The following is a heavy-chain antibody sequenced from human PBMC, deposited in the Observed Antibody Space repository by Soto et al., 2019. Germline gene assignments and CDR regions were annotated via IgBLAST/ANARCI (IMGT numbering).Heavy chain of an antibody. CDR1: GGSISSSSYY. CDR2: IYYSGST. V-gene: IGHV4-39*01. D-gene: IGHD6-13*01. J-gene: IGHJ6*03. CDR3: ARLVSSSWIPNYYYYYMDV. Sequence: SETLSLTCTVSGGSISSSSYYWGWIRQPPGKGLEWIGSIYYSGSTYYNPSLKSRVTISVDTSKNQFSLKLSSVTAADTAVYYCARLVSSSWIPNYYYYYMDVWGKGTTVTVSS.